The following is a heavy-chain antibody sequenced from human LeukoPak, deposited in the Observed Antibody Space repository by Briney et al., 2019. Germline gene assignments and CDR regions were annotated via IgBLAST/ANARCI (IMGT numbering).Heavy chain of an antibody. CDR2: LGTNGTYT. V-gene: IGHV3-74*01. CDR1: GFNLRDYW. CDR3: VRDPSNSGNWFDL. D-gene: IGHD4-11*01. Sequence: PGGSLRLSCAASGFNLRDYWMHWVRQAPGKGLGWVARLGTNGTYTNYADSVKGRFTISRDNAKNTLYLQMDSLRAEDTAFYYCVRDPSNSGNWFDLWGRGTLVTVSS. J-gene: IGHJ5*02.